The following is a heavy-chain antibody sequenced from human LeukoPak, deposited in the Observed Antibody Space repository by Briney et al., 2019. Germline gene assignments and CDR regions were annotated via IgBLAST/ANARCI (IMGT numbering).Heavy chain of an antibody. CDR3: ARDDYYGSGSYSGTFDY. CDR1: GFYVNTYE. D-gene: IGHD3-10*01. J-gene: IGHJ4*02. V-gene: IGHV3-30*04. Sequence: GGSLRLSCAASGFYVNTYEMHWVRQAPGKGLEWVAVISYDGSNKYYADSVKGRFTISRDNSKNTLYLQMNSLRAEDTAVYYCARDDYYGSGSYSGTFDYWGQGTLVTVSS. CDR2: ISYDGSNK.